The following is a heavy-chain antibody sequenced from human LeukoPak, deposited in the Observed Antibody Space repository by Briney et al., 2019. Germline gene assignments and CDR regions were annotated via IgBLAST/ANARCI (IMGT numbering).Heavy chain of an antibody. D-gene: IGHD2-2*01. CDR2: ISYDGSNK. Sequence: PGGSLRLSCAASGFTFSTYAMHWVRQAPGKGLEWVAAISYDGSNKNYADSVKGRFTISRDNSKNTLYLQMNSLRVEDTAIYYCAEGYQPPYYHYMDVWGKGTTVTISS. J-gene: IGHJ6*03. V-gene: IGHV3-30*04. CDR1: GFTFSTYA. CDR3: AEGYQPPYYHYMDV.